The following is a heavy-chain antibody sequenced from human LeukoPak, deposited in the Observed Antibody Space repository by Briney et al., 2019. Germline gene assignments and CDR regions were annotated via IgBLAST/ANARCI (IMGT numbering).Heavy chain of an antibody. CDR2: IYYSGST. CDR1: GGSISSYY. V-gene: IGHV4-59*01. CDR3: ARGMTYYDILTGYYSAYYFDY. Sequence: SETLSLTCTVSGGSISSYYWSWIRQPPGKGLEWIGYIYYSGSTNYNPSLKSRVTISVDTSKNQFSLKLSSVTAADTAVYYCARGMTYYDILTGYYSAYYFDYWGQGTLVTVSS. D-gene: IGHD3-9*01. J-gene: IGHJ4*02.